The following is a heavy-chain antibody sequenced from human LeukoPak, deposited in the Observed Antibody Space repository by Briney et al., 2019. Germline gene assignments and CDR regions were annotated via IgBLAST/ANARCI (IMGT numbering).Heavy chain of an antibody. D-gene: IGHD6-19*01. V-gene: IGHV3-30*02. CDR3: AKDPDEAVAGTPFDY. Sequence: SGGSLRLSCAASGFTFSSYGMHWVRQAPGKGLEWVAFIRYDGSNKYYADSVKGRFTTSRDNSKNTLYLQMNSLRAEDTAVYYCAKDPDEAVAGTPFDYWGQGTLVTVSS. CDR2: IRYDGSNK. CDR1: GFTFSSYG. J-gene: IGHJ4*02.